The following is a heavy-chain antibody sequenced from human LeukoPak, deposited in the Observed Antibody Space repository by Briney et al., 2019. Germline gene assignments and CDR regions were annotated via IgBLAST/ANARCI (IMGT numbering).Heavy chain of an antibody. D-gene: IGHD2-2*01. J-gene: IGHJ6*03. CDR2: MNPNSGNT. V-gene: IGHV1-8*01. CDR3: ASGRKDIVVVPAATRRDYYYYMDV. CDR1: GYTFTSYD. Sequence: ASVKVSCKASGYTFTSYDINWVRQATGQGLEWMGWMNPNSGNTGYAQKFQGRVTMTRNTSISTAYMELSSLRSEDTAVYYCASGRKDIVVVPAATRRDYYYYMDVWGKGTTVTVSS.